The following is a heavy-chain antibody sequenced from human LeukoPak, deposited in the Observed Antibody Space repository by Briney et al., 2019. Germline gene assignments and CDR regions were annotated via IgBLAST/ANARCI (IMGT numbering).Heavy chain of an antibody. D-gene: IGHD3-22*01. CDR1: GFTFSSYS. CDR2: ISSSSSYI. J-gene: IGHJ4*02. CDR3: AKDLHYLYYYDSSGYYPQNDY. Sequence: KSGGSLRLSCAASGFTFSSYSMNWVRQAPGKGLEWVSSISSSSSYIYYADSVKGRFTISRDNSKNTLYLQMNSLRAEDTAVYYCAKDLHYLYYYDSSGYYPQNDYWGQGTLVTVSS. V-gene: IGHV3-21*04.